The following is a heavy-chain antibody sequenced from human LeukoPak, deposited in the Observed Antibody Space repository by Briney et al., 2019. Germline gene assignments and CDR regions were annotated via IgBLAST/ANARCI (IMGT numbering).Heavy chain of an antibody. D-gene: IGHD3-3*01. Sequence: GGSLRLSCATSGFSFSSFWMSWVRQAPGKGLEWVANIKKDGSEKYYVDSVKGRFTISRDNVKNSLYLQMNSLRAEDTGVYYCARDGYGFWSGYYHGAYFDYWGQGTLVTVSS. V-gene: IGHV3-7*03. J-gene: IGHJ4*02. CDR2: IKKDGSEK. CDR3: ARDGYGFWSGYYHGAYFDY. CDR1: GFSFSSFW.